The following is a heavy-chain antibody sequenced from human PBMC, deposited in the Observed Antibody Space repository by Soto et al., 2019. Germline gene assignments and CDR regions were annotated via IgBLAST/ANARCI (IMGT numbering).Heavy chain of an antibody. CDR2: IILALGTP. D-gene: IGHD2-8*01. J-gene: IGHJ5*02. CDR1: GDSFTNYA. CDR3: GRYCTNTKCRGGYYLDL. V-gene: IGHV1-69*13. Sequence: ASVKVSCKASGDSFTNYAFTWVRQAPGQGPEWLGGIILALGTPHYSQRFQGRLTITADESSSTVYMELGSLRLDDTAVYYCGRYCTNTKCRGGYYLDLWGQGTLVTVSS.